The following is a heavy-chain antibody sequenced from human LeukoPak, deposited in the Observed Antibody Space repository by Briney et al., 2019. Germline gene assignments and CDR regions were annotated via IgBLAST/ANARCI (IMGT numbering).Heavy chain of an antibody. J-gene: IGHJ4*02. CDR3: ARDHNWAFDY. CDR1: GFIFSDYS. V-gene: IGHV3-48*01. D-gene: IGHD1-1*01. Sequence: PGGSLRLSCAASGFIFSDYSINWVRQAPGKGLEWVAYTRSSSRGTIYYADSVKGRFTISRGNAKNSLYLQMNSLRAEDTAVYYCARDHNWAFDYWGQGTLVTVSS. CDR2: TRSSSRGTI.